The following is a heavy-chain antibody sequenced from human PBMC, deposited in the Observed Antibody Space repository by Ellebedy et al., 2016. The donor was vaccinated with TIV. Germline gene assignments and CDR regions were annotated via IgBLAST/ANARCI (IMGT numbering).Heavy chain of an antibody. J-gene: IGHJ5*02. Sequence: ASVKVSCXASGGTFSSYAISWVRQAPGQGLEWMGGIIPIFGTANYAQKFQGRVTITADKSTSTVYMELSSLRSEDTAVYYCARDFLRAPDGSESYNNWFDPWGQGTLVTVSS. CDR2: IIPIFGTA. D-gene: IGHD3-10*01. CDR1: GGTFSSYA. V-gene: IGHV1-69*06. CDR3: ARDFLRAPDGSESYNNWFDP.